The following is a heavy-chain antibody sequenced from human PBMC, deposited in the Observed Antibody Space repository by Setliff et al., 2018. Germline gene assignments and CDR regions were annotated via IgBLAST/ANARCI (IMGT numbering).Heavy chain of an antibody. Sequence: TSETLSLTCTVYGGSLSDYYWSWIRQPPGKGLEWIVEINHSGSTNYSPSLKSRVTISVDMSKNQLSLKLSSVTAADTAAYYCARAVDSSGYFPFWFFDLWGRGTLVTVSS. CDR1: GGSLSDYY. V-gene: IGHV4-34*01. CDR3: ARAVDSSGYFPFWFFDL. D-gene: IGHD3-22*01. CDR2: INHSGST. J-gene: IGHJ2*01.